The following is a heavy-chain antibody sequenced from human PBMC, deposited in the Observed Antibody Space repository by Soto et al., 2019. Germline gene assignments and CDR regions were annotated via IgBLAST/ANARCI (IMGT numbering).Heavy chain of an antibody. V-gene: IGHV3-33*01. CDR2: IWYDGSNK. Sequence: GGSLRLSCAASGFTFSSYGMHWVRQAPGKGLEWVAVIWYDGSNKYYADSVKGRFTISRDNSKNTLYLQMNSLRAEDTAVYYCARDLGGGVTTSLAYYGMDVWGQGTTVTVSS. D-gene: IGHD4-17*01. CDR3: ARDLGGGVTTSLAYYGMDV. CDR1: GFTFSSYG. J-gene: IGHJ6*02.